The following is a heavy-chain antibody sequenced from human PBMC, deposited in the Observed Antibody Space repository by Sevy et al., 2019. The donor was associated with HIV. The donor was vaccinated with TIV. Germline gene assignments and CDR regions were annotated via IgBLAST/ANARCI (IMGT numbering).Heavy chain of an antibody. J-gene: IGHJ4*02. D-gene: IGHD6-19*01. V-gene: IGHV4-59*01. CDR3: ARLSGTSGWYLYSVDY. Sequence: SETLSLSCTVSGASINSYYWSWIRQPPGKGLELIGYIYYIGSGNYNPSLKSRVTMAIDTSNNQFSLELSSVTAADTAVYYCARLSGTSGWYLYSVDYWGLGTLVTVSS. CDR2: IYYIGSG. CDR1: GASINSYY.